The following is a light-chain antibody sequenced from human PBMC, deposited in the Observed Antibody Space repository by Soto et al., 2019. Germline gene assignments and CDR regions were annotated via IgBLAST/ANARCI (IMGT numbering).Light chain of an antibody. CDR3: QQYGSSPLT. CDR1: QSVSSNY. Sequence: EIVLTQSPGALSLSPGERATLSCRASQSVSSNYLAWYQQKPGQAPRPLIYGASSRATGIPDRFSGSGAGTDLTLPISRLESEDFAVFYCQQYGSSPLTFGGGTKVDIK. V-gene: IGKV3-20*01. J-gene: IGKJ4*01. CDR2: GAS.